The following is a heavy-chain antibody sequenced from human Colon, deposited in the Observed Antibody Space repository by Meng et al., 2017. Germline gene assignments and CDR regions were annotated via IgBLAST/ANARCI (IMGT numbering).Heavy chain of an antibody. D-gene: IGHD2-2*01. J-gene: IGHJ3*02. Sequence: SVNVSCKTSRYTFTAYYIHWVRQAPGQGLEWIGWINPNSGGTNYAQKFQGRVTMTRDTSIPTAYMELSTLRSDDTAVYYCAAGYCTSISCHHKGDAFDIWGQGTRVNVAS. CDR2: INPNSGGT. V-gene: IGHV1-2*02. CDR3: AAGYCTSISCHHKGDAFDI. CDR1: RYTFTAYY.